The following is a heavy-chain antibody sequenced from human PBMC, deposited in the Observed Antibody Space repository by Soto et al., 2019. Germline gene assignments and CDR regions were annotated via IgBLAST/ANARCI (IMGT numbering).Heavy chain of an antibody. CDR3: AKEAGEH. CDR1: GGTFNTYA. V-gene: IGHV1-69*01. CDR2: IIPIFGIK. D-gene: IGHD3-16*01. J-gene: IGHJ1*01. Sequence: QMQLVQSGAEVKERGSSVKISCKTSGGTFNTYALTWVRQAPGQGLEWIGGIIPIFGIKNVAQRFQGRVTTHADESLTTAYMEMTSLRSDDTAVYYCAKEAGEHWGQGTLVSVSS.